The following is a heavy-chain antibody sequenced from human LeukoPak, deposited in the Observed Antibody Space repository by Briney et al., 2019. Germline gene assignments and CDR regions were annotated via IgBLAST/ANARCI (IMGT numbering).Heavy chain of an antibody. D-gene: IGHD1-1*01. Sequence: ASVKVSCKVSGCTLTELSMHWVRQAPGKGLEWMGGFDPEDGETIYAQKFQGRVTMTEDTSTDTAYMELSSLRSEDTAVYYRATEELERGWAYFDYWGQGTLVTVSS. CDR1: GCTLTELS. CDR3: ATEELERGWAYFDY. V-gene: IGHV1-24*01. J-gene: IGHJ4*02. CDR2: FDPEDGET.